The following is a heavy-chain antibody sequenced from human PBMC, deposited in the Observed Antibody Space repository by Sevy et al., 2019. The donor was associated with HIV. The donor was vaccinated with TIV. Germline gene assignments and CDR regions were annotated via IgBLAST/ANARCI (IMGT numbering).Heavy chain of an antibody. D-gene: IGHD6-19*01. J-gene: IGHJ6*02. Sequence: GGSLRLSCAASGFTFSSYAMSWVRQAPGKGLEWVSAISGSGGSTYYADSVKGRFTISRDNSKNTLYLQMNSLRVEDTAVYYCARDNGWYDFYYYGMDVWGQGTTVTVSS. CDR3: ARDNGWYDFYYYGMDV. CDR1: GFTFSSYA. V-gene: IGHV3-23*01. CDR2: ISGSGGST.